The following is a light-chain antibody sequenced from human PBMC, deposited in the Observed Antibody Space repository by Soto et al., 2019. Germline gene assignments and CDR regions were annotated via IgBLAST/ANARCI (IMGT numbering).Light chain of an antibody. CDR3: QQRSL. CDR2: DAS. V-gene: IGKV3-11*01. Sequence: EIVLTQSPATLSLSPGERATLSCRACQSVSSYLAWYQQKPGQAPRLLIYDASNRATGIPARFSGSGSGTDFTLTISSLEPEDFAVYYCQQRSLFCGGTKVEIK. CDR1: QSVSSY. J-gene: IGKJ4*01.